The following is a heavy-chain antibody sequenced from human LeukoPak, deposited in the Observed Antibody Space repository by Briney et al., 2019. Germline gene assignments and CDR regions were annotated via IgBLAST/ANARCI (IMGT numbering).Heavy chain of an antibody. D-gene: IGHD6-19*01. Sequence: PGGSLRLSCAASGFTFDDYAMHWVRQAPGKGLEWVSLISWDGGSTYYADSVKGRFTISRDNSKSSLYLQMNSLRAEDTALYYCAKVSIGLAVAAPMDYWGQGTLVTVSS. CDR3: AKVSIGLAVAAPMDY. CDR1: GFTFDDYA. CDR2: ISWDGGST. V-gene: IGHV3-43D*03. J-gene: IGHJ4*02.